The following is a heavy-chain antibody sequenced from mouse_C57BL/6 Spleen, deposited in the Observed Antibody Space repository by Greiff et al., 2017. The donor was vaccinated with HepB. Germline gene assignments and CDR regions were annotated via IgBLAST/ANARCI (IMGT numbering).Heavy chain of an antibody. CDR1: GYTFTDYN. J-gene: IGHJ3*01. CDR3: ARPPAYYSNYEFAY. Sequence: EVQVVESGPELVKPGASVKIPCKASGYTFTDYNMDWVKQSHGKSLEWIGDINPNNGGTIYNQKFKGKATLTVDKSSSTAYMELRSLTSEDTAVYYCARPPAYYSNYEFAYWGQGTLVTVSA. D-gene: IGHD2-5*01. CDR2: INPNNGGT. V-gene: IGHV1-18*01.